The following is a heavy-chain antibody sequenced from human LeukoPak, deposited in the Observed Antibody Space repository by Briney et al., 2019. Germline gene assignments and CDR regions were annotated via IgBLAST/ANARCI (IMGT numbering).Heavy chain of an antibody. Sequence: GGSLRLSCAASGFAFNTYTMNWVRQTPGKGLEWVSSISSTGAYIYRADSMDGRFTVSRDNARNLLYLHMNSLRAEDSAMYFCARVSSNPYSRGYYHFDYWGQGTLVTVSS. V-gene: IGHV3-21*01. CDR2: ISSTGAYI. CDR1: GFAFNTYT. CDR3: ARVSSNPYSRGYYHFDY. J-gene: IGHJ4*02. D-gene: IGHD6-25*01.